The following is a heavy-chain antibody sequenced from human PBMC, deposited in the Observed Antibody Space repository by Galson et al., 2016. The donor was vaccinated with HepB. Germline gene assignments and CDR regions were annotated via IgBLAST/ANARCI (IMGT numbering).Heavy chain of an antibody. CDR2: IYSGGST. J-gene: IGHJ3*02. V-gene: IGHV3-53*01. CDR3: AREAIAAAGTHDAFDI. D-gene: IGHD6-13*01. CDR1: GFSVSGYY. Sequence: SLRLSCAASGFSVSGYYILWVRQVPGKGLEWVSAIYSGGSTYYEDAVKGHFTVTSYNHKNTVYLQMNSLRAEDTAVYYCAREAIAAAGTHDAFDIWGQGTMGTVCS.